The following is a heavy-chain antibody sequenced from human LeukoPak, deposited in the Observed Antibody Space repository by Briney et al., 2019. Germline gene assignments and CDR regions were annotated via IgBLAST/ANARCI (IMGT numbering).Heavy chain of an antibody. CDR1: GFTFSSYW. J-gene: IGHJ4*02. D-gene: IGHD3-3*01. Sequence: GGSLRLSCAGSGFTFSSYWMSWVRQAPGKGLEWVANIKQDGSEKYYVDSVKGRFTISRDNAKNSLYLQMNGLRAEDTAVYYCARDQEYDFWSVNDYWGQGTLVTVSS. V-gene: IGHV3-7*01. CDR2: IKQDGSEK. CDR3: ARDQEYDFWSVNDY.